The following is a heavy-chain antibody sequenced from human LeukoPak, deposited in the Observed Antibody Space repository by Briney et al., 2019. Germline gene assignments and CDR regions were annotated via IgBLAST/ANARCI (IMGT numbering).Heavy chain of an antibody. V-gene: IGHV3-30*02. CDR1: GFTFSSYG. CDR3: AKDYRLGGDYLDY. J-gene: IGHJ4*02. D-gene: IGHD2-21*01. CDR2: IRYNGSNK. Sequence: GGSLRLSCAASGFTFSSYGMHWVRQAPGKGLEWVAFIRYNGSNKYYADSVKGRFTISRDNSKNTLYLQMNSLRAEDTAVYYCAKDYRLGGDYLDYWGQGTLVTVSS.